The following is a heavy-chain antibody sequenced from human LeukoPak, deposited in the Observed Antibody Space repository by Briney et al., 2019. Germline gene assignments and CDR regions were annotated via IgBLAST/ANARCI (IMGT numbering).Heavy chain of an antibody. V-gene: IGHV3-33*01. CDR1: GFTFSSYG. CDR2: IWYDGSNK. Sequence: PGGSLRLSCAASGFTFSSYGIHWVRQAPGKGLEWVAVIWYDGSNKYYADSVKGRFTISRDNSKNTLYLQMNSLRAEDTAVYYCARDLTSSGSYGFWGQGTLVTVSS. D-gene: IGHD3-22*01. J-gene: IGHJ4*02. CDR3: ARDLTSSGSYGF.